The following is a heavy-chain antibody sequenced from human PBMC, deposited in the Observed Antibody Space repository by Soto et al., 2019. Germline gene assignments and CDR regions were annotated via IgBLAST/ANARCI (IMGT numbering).Heavy chain of an antibody. Sequence: PSETLSLTCTVSGGSISSYYWSWIRQPPGKGLEWIGYIYYSGSTNYNPSLKSRVTISVDTSKNQFSLKLSSVTAADTAVYYCARVYGGYDYAKSSYLEHYYFDYWGQGTLVTVSS. J-gene: IGHJ4*02. CDR2: IYYSGST. D-gene: IGHD5-12*01. CDR3: ARVYGGYDYAKSSYLEHYYFDY. CDR1: GGSISSYY. V-gene: IGHV4-59*01.